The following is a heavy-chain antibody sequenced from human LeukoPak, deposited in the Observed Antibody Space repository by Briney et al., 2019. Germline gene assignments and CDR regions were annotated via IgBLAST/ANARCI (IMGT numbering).Heavy chain of an antibody. Sequence: ASVKASCKASGYTFTGYYMHWVRQAPGQGLEWMGWISAYNGNTNYAQKLQGRVTMTTDTSTSTAYMELRSLRSDDTAVYYCAREARKIYYYDSSGSTQYYFDYWGQGTLVTVSS. J-gene: IGHJ4*02. CDR3: AREARKIYYYDSSGSTQYYFDY. V-gene: IGHV1-18*04. CDR1: GYTFTGYY. CDR2: ISAYNGNT. D-gene: IGHD3-22*01.